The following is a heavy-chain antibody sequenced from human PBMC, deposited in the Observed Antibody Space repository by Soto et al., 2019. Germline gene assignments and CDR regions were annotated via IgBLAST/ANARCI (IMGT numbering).Heavy chain of an antibody. CDR2: ISSGGDIV. Sequence: EVQLVASGGELVQPGGSLRLSCVDSGFSFSSHEMAWVRQAPGKGLEWISYISSGGDIVKYADSVKGRFTISRDNAKNSLYLQMNSLKVEDTAIYYCAGGVMYTGSFYEWGQGTLVTVSS. J-gene: IGHJ4*02. D-gene: IGHD1-26*01. CDR1: GFSFSSHE. V-gene: IGHV3-48*03. CDR3: AGGVMYTGSFYE.